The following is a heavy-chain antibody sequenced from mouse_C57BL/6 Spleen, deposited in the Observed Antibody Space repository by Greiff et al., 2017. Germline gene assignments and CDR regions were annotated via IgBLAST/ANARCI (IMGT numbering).Heavy chain of an antibody. V-gene: IGHV1-82*01. Sequence: QVQLQQSGPELVKPGASVKISCKASGYAFSSSWKNWVKQRPGKGLEWIGRIYPGDGDTNYNGKFKGKATLTADKSSSTAYMQLSSLTSEDSAVYFCARDAPDYWGQGTTLTVSS. CDR2: IYPGDGDT. CDR1: GYAFSSSW. CDR3: ARDAPDY. J-gene: IGHJ2*01.